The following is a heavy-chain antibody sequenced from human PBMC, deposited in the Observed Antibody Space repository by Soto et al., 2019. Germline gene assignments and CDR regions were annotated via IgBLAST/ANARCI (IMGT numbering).Heavy chain of an antibody. CDR1: GITFRNYA. Sequence: GGSLRLSCAASGITFRNYAMSWVRQAPGKGLEWVSSISGSGGSTYYADSVKVRFTISRDNSKNTLYLQMNSLRAEDTAVYYCAKDPEWELPKYYFDYWGQGTLVTVSS. CDR3: AKDPEWELPKYYFDY. J-gene: IGHJ4*02. V-gene: IGHV3-23*01. CDR2: ISGSGGST. D-gene: IGHD1-26*01.